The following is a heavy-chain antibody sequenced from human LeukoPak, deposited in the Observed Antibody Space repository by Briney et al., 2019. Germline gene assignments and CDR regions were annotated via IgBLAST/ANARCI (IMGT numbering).Heavy chain of an antibody. D-gene: IGHD3-22*01. CDR3: AKWEKHYDSGGYF. J-gene: IGHJ4*02. V-gene: IGHV3-30*18. CDR2: ISYDGTIK. Sequence: GGSLRLSCEASGFSFSSHGMHWVRQAPGKGLEWVALISYDGTIKYFADSVKGRFTISRDNSKNTLYLQMNSLRAEDTALYSCAKWEKHYDSGGYFWGQGTLVTVSS. CDR1: GFSFSSHG.